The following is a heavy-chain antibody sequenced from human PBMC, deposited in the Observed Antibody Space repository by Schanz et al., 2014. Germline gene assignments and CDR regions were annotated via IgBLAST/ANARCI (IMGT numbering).Heavy chain of an antibody. CDR2: MWNDGIKT. CDR3: ARDPNTSAWLPYFDT. V-gene: IGHV3-30*04. J-gene: IGHJ4*02. CDR1: TSLFSRSV. D-gene: IGHD6-19*01. Sequence: DLVESWGGVVQPGRSLTLSCAVSTSLFSRSVIHWVRQAPGKGLEWVAVMWNDGIKTHYADSGKGRFTISRDNSKNTVYLQMNSLRTDDTAMDYCARDPNTSAWLPYFDTWGQGTLVTVSS.